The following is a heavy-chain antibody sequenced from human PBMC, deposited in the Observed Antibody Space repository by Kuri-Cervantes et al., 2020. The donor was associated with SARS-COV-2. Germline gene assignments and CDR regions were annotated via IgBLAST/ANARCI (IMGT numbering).Heavy chain of an antibody. Sequence: SETLSLTCAVSGGSISTTYHYWGWIRQPPGKGLEWIGSIHNSGNTLYNSALRSRLTISADTSQNQVSLKLKSVTAADTAVYYCARQNYYSWSGYYSHYHYYFMDVWGKGTTVTVSS. CDR1: GGSISTTYHY. V-gene: IGHV4-39*01. J-gene: IGHJ6*03. D-gene: IGHD3-3*01. CDR3: ARQNYYSWSGYYSHYHYYFMDV. CDR2: IHNSGNT.